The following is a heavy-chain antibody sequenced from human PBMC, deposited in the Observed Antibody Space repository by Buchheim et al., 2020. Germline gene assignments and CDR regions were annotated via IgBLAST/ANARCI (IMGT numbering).Heavy chain of an antibody. D-gene: IGHD6-19*01. CDR3: ARDPPNSGWSFDN. CDR1: GFIFSTCA. J-gene: IGHJ4*02. CDR2: IWYDGSNK. Sequence: QVEVVESGGGVAQPGRSLRLSCATSGFIFSTCAMHWVRQAPGKGLEWVAMIWYDGSNKYYGDSVKGRFSISRDNFKNTLYLQMNSLRPDDTAIYYCARDPPNSGWSFDNWGQGAL. V-gene: IGHV3-33*01.